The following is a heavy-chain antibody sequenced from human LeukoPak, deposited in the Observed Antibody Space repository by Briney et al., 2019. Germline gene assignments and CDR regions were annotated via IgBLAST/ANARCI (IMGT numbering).Heavy chain of an antibody. V-gene: IGHV3-53*01. CDR3: AISDAGGELHFDY. D-gene: IGHD1-26*01. J-gene: IGHJ4*02. CDR1: GGSISSGGYS. CDR2: IYSGGST. Sequence: ETLSLTCAVSGGSISSGGYSWSWVRQAPGKGLEWVSIIYSGGSTYYADSVKGRFTISRDNSKNTLYLQMNSLRAEDTAVYYCAISDAGGELHFDYWGQGTLVTVSS.